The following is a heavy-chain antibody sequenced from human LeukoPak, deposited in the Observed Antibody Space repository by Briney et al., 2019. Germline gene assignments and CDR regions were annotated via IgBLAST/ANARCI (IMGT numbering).Heavy chain of an antibody. CDR1: GFTFSSYS. D-gene: IGHD3-10*01. V-gene: IGHV3-21*04. J-gene: IGHJ4*02. CDR2: ISSSSSYI. Sequence: GGSLRLSCAASGFTFSSYSMNWVRQAPGKGLEWVSSISSSSSYIYYADSVKGRFTISRDNAKNSLYLQMNSLRAEDTAVYYCAKTALLWFGEFGWGGGDFDYWGQGTLVTVSS. CDR3: AKTALLWFGEFGWGGGDFDY.